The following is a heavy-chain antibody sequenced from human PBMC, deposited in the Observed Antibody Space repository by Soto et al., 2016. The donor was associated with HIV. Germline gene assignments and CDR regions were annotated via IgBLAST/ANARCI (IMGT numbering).Heavy chain of an antibody. CDR3: ARLSGSQLEGLFDY. CDR1: GFTFSSYD. CDR2: IGTAGDT. V-gene: IGHV3-13*04. Sequence: EVQLVESGGGLVQPGGSLRLSCAASGFTFSSYDMHWVRQATGKGLEWVSAIGTAGDTYYPGSVKGRFTISRENAKNSLYLQMNSLRAGDTAVYYCARLSGSQLEGLFDYWGQGTLVTVSS. J-gene: IGHJ4*02. D-gene: IGHD6-13*01.